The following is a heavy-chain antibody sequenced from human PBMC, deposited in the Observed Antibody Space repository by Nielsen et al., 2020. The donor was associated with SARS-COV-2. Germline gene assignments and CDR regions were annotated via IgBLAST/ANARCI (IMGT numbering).Heavy chain of an antibody. Sequence: GGSLRLSCAASGFTFDDYGMSWVRQAPGKGLEWVSGINWNGGSTGYADSVKGRFTISRDNAKNSLYLQMNSLRAEDTALYHCASLGYSSGWYYLDYWGQGTLVTVSS. V-gene: IGHV3-20*01. D-gene: IGHD6-19*01. CDR1: GFTFDDYG. CDR3: ASLGYSSGWYYLDY. CDR2: INWNGGST. J-gene: IGHJ4*02.